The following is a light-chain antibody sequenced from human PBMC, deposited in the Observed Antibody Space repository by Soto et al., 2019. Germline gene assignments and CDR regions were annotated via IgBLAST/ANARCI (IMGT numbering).Light chain of an antibody. CDR2: DAS. CDR3: QQYNSYSWT. Sequence: DIQMTQSPSTLSASVGDRVTITCRASQTITRWMALYQQKPGKAPKLLIYDASTLESGVPSRFSGSRSGTEFTLTISSLQPDDFATYYCQQYNSYSWTFGQGTKVEIK. V-gene: IGKV1-5*01. J-gene: IGKJ1*01. CDR1: QTITRW.